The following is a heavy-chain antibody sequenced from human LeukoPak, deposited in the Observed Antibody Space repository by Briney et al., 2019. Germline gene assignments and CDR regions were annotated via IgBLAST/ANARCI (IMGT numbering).Heavy chain of an antibody. CDR2: INHSGST. D-gene: IGHD3-3*01. CDR3: ARDASGFLEWLLPLYFDY. CDR1: GGSFSGYY. J-gene: IGHJ4*02. Sequence: SSETLSLTCAVYGGSFSGYYWSWIRQPPGKGLEWIGEINHSGSTNYNPSLKSRVTISVDTSKNQFSLKLSSVTAADTAVYYCARDASGFLEWLLPLYFDYWGQGTLVTVSS. V-gene: IGHV4-34*01.